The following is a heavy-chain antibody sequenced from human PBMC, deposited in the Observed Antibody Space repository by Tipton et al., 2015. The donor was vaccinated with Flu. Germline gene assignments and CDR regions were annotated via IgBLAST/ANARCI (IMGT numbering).Heavy chain of an antibody. CDR1: GGSISSSSYY. CDR3: ARQSRTRIAAAGNFDY. J-gene: IGHJ4*02. V-gene: IGHV4-39*01. Sequence: TLSLTCTVSGGSISSSSYYWGWIRQPPGKGLEWFGSIYYSGSTYYNPSLKSRVTISVDTSKNQFSLKLSSVTAADTAVYYCARQSRTRIAAAGNFDYWGQGTLVTVSS. CDR2: IYYSGST. D-gene: IGHD6-13*01.